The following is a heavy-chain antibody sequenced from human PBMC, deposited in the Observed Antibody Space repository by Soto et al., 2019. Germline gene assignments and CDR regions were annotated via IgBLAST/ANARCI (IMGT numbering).Heavy chain of an antibody. CDR1: EYGFTSYW. V-gene: IGHV5-51*01. D-gene: IGHD2-21*02. Sequence: GESLKISCEGSEYGFTSYWIGWVRQMPGKGLEWMGMIYPGDSDIRYSPSFQGQVTISADKSISTAYLQWSSLKASDTAMYYCARRGTGVGTINWYFDFWGHGTLVTVSS. J-gene: IGHJ2*01. CDR2: IYPGDSDI. CDR3: ARRGTGVGTINWYFDF.